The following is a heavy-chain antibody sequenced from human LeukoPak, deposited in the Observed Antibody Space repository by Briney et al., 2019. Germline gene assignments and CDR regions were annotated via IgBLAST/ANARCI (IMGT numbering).Heavy chain of an antibody. CDR2: INPNSGGT. J-gene: IGHJ6*03. CDR1: GYTFTDYY. Sequence: GASVKVSCKASGYTFTDYYMHWARQAPGQELGWMGRINPNSGGTNYAQKFQGRVTMTRDTSISTAYTELSSLRSEDMATYYCARSGYYYDSSGYYYVSYYYYYMDVWGKGTTVTISS. CDR3: ARSGYYYDSSGYYYVSYYYYYMDV. D-gene: IGHD3-22*01. V-gene: IGHV1/OR15-1*01.